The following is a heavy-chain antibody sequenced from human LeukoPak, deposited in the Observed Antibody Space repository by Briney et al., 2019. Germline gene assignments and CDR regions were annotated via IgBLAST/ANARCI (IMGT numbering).Heavy chain of an antibody. CDR1: GGSISSYY. CDR3: AREKRIAVAGTRWFDP. D-gene: IGHD6-19*01. Sequence: SETLSLTCTVSGGSISSYYWSWIRQPPGKGLEWIGYSYYSGSTNYNPSLKSRVTISVDTSKNQFSLKLSSVTAADTAVYYCAREKRIAVAGTRWFDPWGQGTLVTVSS. CDR2: SYYSGST. V-gene: IGHV4-59*01. J-gene: IGHJ5*02.